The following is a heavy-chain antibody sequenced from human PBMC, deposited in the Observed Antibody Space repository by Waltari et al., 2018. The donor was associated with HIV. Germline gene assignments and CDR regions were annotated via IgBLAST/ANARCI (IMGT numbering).Heavy chain of an antibody. CDR1: GSRFRDFN. Sequence: EVRLLESGGGLVRPGGSLRLSCAASGSRFRDFNMNWVRQGPGKGLEWVASIGSLQNFIHYADSVKGRFTVSRDNAKNSLYLQMNSLTAEDTAVYYCARGPSSGWSWFEPWGQGTLVTVSS. D-gene: IGHD6-19*01. CDR2: IGSLQNFI. J-gene: IGHJ5*02. CDR3: ARGPSSGWSWFEP. V-gene: IGHV3-21*01.